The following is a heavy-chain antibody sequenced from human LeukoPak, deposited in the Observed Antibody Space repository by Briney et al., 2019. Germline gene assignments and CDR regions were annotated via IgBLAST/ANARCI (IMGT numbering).Heavy chain of an antibody. Sequence: ASVTVSFTSSGYTFTGYYFHWVRQPPGQGLEWMGWINPNSGGTNYSQKFQGRVTMTSDTSISTAYMELSRLRSDDTGVYDCAREYYDSSGYSRFDYWGQGTLVTVSS. D-gene: IGHD3-22*01. CDR1: GYTFTGYY. CDR2: INPNSGGT. V-gene: IGHV1-2*02. CDR3: AREYYDSSGYSRFDY. J-gene: IGHJ4*02.